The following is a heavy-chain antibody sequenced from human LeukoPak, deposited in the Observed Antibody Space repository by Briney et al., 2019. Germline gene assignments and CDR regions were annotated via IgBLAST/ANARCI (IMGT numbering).Heavy chain of an antibody. CDR3: ARHKKDYYDSSPNVDI. J-gene: IGHJ3*02. V-gene: IGHV4-59*08. Sequence: SETLSLTCTVSGGSISSYYWSWIRQPPGKGLEWIGYIYYSGSTNYNPSLKSRVTISVDTSKNQFSLKLSSVTAADTAVYYCARHKKDYYDSSPNVDIWGQGTMVTVSS. D-gene: IGHD3-22*01. CDR2: IYYSGST. CDR1: GGSISSYY.